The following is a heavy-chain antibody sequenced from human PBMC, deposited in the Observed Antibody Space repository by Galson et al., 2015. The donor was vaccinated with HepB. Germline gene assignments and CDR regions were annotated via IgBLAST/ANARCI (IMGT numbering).Heavy chain of an antibody. J-gene: IGHJ4*02. CDR2: INSDGSST. CDR3: ARPAYCGGDCFDY. CDR1: GFTFSSYS. V-gene: IGHV3-74*01. D-gene: IGHD2-21*01. Sequence: SLRLSCAASGFTFSSYSMSWVRQAPGKGLEWVSRINSDGSSTSYADSVKGRFTISRDNAKDSLFLQMNSLRAEDTAVYYCARPAYCGGDCFDYWGQGTLVTVSS.